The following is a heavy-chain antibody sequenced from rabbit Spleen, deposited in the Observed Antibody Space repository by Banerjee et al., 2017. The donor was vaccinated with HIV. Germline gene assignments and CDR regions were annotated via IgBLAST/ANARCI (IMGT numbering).Heavy chain of an antibody. Sequence: QEQLVESGGGLVQPEGSLTLTCKASGFSFSSSYWMCWVRQAPGKGLEWITCIDSASSGNTWYASWAKGRFTISKTSSTTVTLQMTSVTAADTATYFCARDTGSSFSSYGMDLWGPGTLVTVS. J-gene: IGHJ6*01. V-gene: IGHV1S45*01. D-gene: IGHD8-1*01. CDR2: IDSASSGNT. CDR3: ARDTGSSFSSYGMDL. CDR1: GFSFSSSYW.